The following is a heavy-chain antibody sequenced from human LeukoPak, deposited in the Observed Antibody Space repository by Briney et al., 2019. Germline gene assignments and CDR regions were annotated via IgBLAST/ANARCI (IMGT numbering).Heavy chain of an antibody. J-gene: IGHJ5*02. CDR2: INHSGST. V-gene: IGHV4-34*01. CDR3: ARAKYYYDSSGPRGAWFDP. Sequence: PSETLSLTCAVYGGSFSGYYWSWIRQPPGKGLEWIGEINHSGSTNYNPSLKSRVTISVDTSKNQFSLKLSSVTAADTAVYYCARAKYYYDSSGPRGAWFDPWGQGTLVTVSS. CDR1: GGSFSGYY. D-gene: IGHD3-22*01.